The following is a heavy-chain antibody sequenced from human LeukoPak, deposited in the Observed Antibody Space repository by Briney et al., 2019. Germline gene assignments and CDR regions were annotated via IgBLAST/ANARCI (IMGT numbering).Heavy chain of an antibody. CDR2: INHSGST. CDR3: ARGRRYGMDV. CDR1: GGSFSGYY. V-gene: IGHV4-34*01. J-gene: IGHJ6*02. Sequence: SETLSLTCAVYGGSFSGYYWSWIRQPPGKGLEWIGEINHSGSTNYNPSLKSRVTISVDTSKNQFSLKLSSVTAADTAVYYCARGRRYGMDVWGQGTLVTVSS.